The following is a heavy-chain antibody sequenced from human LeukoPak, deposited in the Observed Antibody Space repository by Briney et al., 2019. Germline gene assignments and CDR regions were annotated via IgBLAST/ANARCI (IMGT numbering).Heavy chain of an antibody. V-gene: IGHV1-2*02. CDR1: GYTFTGYY. CDR2: VNPNSGDT. J-gene: IGHJ5*02. CDR3: ARDGSDFWSGYPNWFDP. Sequence: ASVKVSCKASGYTFTGYYLHWVRQAPGQGLEWMGCVNPNSGDTNYAQKFQGSVTMTRDTSISTVYMELSRLRSDDTAVYYCARDGSDFWSGYPNWFDPWGQGTLVTVSS. D-gene: IGHD3-3*01.